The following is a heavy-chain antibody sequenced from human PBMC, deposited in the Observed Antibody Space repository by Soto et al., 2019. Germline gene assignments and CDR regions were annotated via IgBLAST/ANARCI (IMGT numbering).Heavy chain of an antibody. CDR2: ISSSGSTV. V-gene: IGHV3-48*02. D-gene: IGHD3-22*01. CDR3: ARAGGYYDTSGYYGAWYDYGMDV. CDR1: GFDFSGST. Sequence: PGGSLRLSCAGSGFDFSGSTIHWVRQASGKGLEWVSYISSSGSTVYYADSVRGRFTISRDNAKNSLYLQMDSLRDEDTAVYYCARAGGYYDTSGYYGAWYDYGMDVWGQGTTVTVSS. J-gene: IGHJ6*02.